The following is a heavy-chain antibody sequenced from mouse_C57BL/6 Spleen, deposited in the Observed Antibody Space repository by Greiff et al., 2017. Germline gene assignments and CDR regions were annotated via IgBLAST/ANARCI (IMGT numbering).Heavy chain of an antibody. CDR2: INPNYGTT. CDR3: ASTPSTTVVATDAMDY. Sequence: VHVKQSGPELVKPGASVKISCKASGYSFTDYNMNWVKQSNGKSLEWIGVINPNYGTTSYNQKFKGKATLTVDQSSSTAYMQLNSLTSEDSAVYYCASTPSTTVVATDAMDYWGQGTSVTVSS. D-gene: IGHD1-1*01. CDR1: GYSFTDYN. V-gene: IGHV1-39*01. J-gene: IGHJ4*01.